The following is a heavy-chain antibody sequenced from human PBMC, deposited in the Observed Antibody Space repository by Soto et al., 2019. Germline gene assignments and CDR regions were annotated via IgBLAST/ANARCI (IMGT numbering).Heavy chain of an antibody. CDR2: MNPNSGNT. Sequence: ASVKVSCKASGYTLTSYDINWVRQATGQGIEWMGWMNPNSGNTGYAQKFQGRVTMTRNTSISTAYMELSSLRSEDTAVYYCARAVYSSSYYYYGMDVWGQGTTVTVSS. D-gene: IGHD6-6*01. V-gene: IGHV1-8*01. CDR1: GYTLTSYD. J-gene: IGHJ6*02. CDR3: ARAVYSSSYYYYGMDV.